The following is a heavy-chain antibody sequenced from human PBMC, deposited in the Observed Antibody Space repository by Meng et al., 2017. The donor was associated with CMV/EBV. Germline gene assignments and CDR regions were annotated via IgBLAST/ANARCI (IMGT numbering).Heavy chain of an antibody. J-gene: IGHJ6*02. CDR1: GGSFSVYY. D-gene: IGHD4-23*01. CDR2: INHSGST. CDR3: ASRKWVTVTLYYYYGMDV. V-gene: IGHV4-34*01. Sequence: SQTLSLTCAVYGGSFSVYYWSWIRQPPGKGLEWIGEINHSGSTNYNPSLKSRVTISVDTSKNQFSLKLSSVTAADTAVYYCASRKWVTVTLYYYYGMDVWGQGTTVTVSS.